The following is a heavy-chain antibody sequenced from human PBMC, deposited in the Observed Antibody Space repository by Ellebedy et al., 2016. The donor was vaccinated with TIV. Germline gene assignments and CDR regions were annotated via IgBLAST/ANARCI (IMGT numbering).Heavy chain of an antibody. Sequence: GESLKISXKGSGYSFTSYWISWVRQMPGKGLEWMGRIDPSDSYTNYSPSFQGHVTISADKSISTAYLQWSSLKASDTAMYYCAREVGSYWGDNWFDLWGQGTLVTVSS. CDR2: IDPSDSYT. D-gene: IGHD1-26*01. V-gene: IGHV5-10-1*01. CDR1: GYSFTSYW. CDR3: AREVGSYWGDNWFDL. J-gene: IGHJ5*02.